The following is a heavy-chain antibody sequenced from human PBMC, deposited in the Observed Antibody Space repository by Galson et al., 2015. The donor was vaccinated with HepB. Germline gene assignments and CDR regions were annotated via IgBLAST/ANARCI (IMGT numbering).Heavy chain of an antibody. D-gene: IGHD5/OR15-5a*01. J-gene: IGHJ4*02. V-gene: IGHV3-30*18. CDR2: ISYDGSNK. CDR3: AKPILVYGVFDY. CDR1: GFTFSSYG. Sequence: SLRLSCAASGFTFSSYGMHWVRQAPGKGLEWVAVISYDGSNKYYADSVKGRFTISRDNSKNTLYLQMNSLRAEDTAVYYCAKPILVYGVFDYWGQGTLVTVSS.